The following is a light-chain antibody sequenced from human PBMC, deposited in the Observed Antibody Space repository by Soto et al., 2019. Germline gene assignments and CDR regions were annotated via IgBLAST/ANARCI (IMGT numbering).Light chain of an antibody. Sequence: EIVMTQSPATLSVSPGERATLFCRASQSVSSNLAWYQQKPGQAPRLLIYGASTRATGIPARFSGRGSGTEFTLTNSSLQSEDFAVYYCQQYTSWLTFGGGTKVEIK. CDR2: GAS. CDR1: QSVSSN. CDR3: QQYTSWLT. V-gene: IGKV3-15*01. J-gene: IGKJ4*01.